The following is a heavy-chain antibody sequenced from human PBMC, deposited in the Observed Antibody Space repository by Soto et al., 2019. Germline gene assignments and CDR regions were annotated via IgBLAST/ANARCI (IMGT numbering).Heavy chain of an antibody. CDR3: ARRGYSSSSGVDY. CDR1: GGSFSGYY. Sequence: SETLSLTCAVYGGSFSGYYWSWIRQPPGKGLGWIGEINHSGSTNYNPSLKSRVTISVDTSKNQFSLKLSSVTAADTAVYYCARRGYSSSSGVDYWGQGTLVTVSS. D-gene: IGHD6-6*01. V-gene: IGHV4-34*01. J-gene: IGHJ4*02. CDR2: INHSGST.